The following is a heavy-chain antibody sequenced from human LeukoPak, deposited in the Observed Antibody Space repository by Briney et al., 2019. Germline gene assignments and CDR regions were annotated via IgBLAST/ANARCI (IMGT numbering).Heavy chain of an antibody. CDR2: ISRSGGTT. CDR3: AKDPGGWVDY. Sequence: GRSLRLSCAASGFTFSSYGMHWVRQAPGKGLEWVSAISRSGGTTYYAESVKGRFTISRDTSKYTLYLQMNSLRAEDTAVYFCAKDPGGWVDYWGQGTLVTVSS. D-gene: IGHD5-12*01. CDR1: GFTFSSYG. V-gene: IGHV3-23*01. J-gene: IGHJ4*02.